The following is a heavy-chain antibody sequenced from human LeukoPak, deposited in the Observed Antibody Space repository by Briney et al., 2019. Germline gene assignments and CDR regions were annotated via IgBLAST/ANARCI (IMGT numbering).Heavy chain of an antibody. CDR1: GGSFSGYY. D-gene: IGHD2-2*02. Sequence: SETLSLTCAVYGGSFSGYYWSWIRQPPGKGLEWIGEINHSGSTNHSPSLKSRVTISVDTSKNQFSLKLSSVTAADTAVYYCARKQKGYCSSTSCYTSNWFDPWGQGTLVTVSS. CDR3: ARKQKGYCSSTSCYTSNWFDP. V-gene: IGHV4-34*01. J-gene: IGHJ5*02. CDR2: INHSGST.